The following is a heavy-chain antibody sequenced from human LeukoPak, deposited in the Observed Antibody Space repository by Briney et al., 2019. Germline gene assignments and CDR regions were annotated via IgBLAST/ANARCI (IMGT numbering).Heavy chain of an antibody. CDR1: GFNFITYT. CDR2: INAANGNT. V-gene: IGHV1-3*01. CDR3: ARDRWYNWNDDYYGMDV. D-gene: IGHD1-1*01. J-gene: IGHJ6*02. Sequence: ASVKVSFKTSGFNFITYTMHWVRQAPGQRLEWMGWINAANGNTQYSQKFQGRVTITRDTSASTAYMELSSLRSEDTAVYYCARDRWYNWNDDYYGMDVWGQGTTVTVSS.